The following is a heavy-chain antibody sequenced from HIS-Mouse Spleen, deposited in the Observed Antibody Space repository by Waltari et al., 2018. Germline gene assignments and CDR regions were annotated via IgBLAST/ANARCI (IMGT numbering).Heavy chain of an antibody. CDR1: GGSISSSSYL. D-gene: IGHD6-13*01. Sequence: QLQLQESGPGLVKPSETLSLTCTVSGGSISSSSYLWGWTCHTPGKGLEWIGSIYSSGSTYYNPSLKSRVTISVDTSKNQFSLKLSSVTAADTAVYYCAREIPYSSSWYDWYFDLWGRGTLVTVSS. V-gene: IGHV4-39*07. CDR2: IYSSGST. J-gene: IGHJ2*01. CDR3: AREIPYSSSWYDWYFDL.